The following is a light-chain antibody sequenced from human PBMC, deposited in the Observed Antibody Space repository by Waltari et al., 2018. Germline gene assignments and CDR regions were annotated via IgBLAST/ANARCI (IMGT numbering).Light chain of an antibody. CDR1: SSDVGGYNY. Sequence: QSALTQPPSASGSPGQSVTISCTGTSSDVGGYNYVSWYQQRPGKAPKLMIYEVSKRPSGVPDRFSGSKSGNPASLTVSGLQAEDEADYYCSSYAGSNNVVFGGGTKLTVL. CDR2: EVS. V-gene: IGLV2-8*01. J-gene: IGLJ2*01. CDR3: SSYAGSNNVV.